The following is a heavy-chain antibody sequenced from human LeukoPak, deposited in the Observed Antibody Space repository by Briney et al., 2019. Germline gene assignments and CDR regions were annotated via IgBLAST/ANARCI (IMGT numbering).Heavy chain of an antibody. D-gene: IGHD2-8*01. CDR3: TNSGWSD. V-gene: IGHV3-7*01. Sequence: PGGSLRLSCAASGLTFSDYWMIWVRLAPGKGLEWVANIKYDGSEKYYVDSVKGRFTISRDNAKNSVYLQMNSLRAEDTAIYYCTNSGWSDWGQGTLVTVSS. CDR2: IKYDGSEK. J-gene: IGHJ4*02. CDR1: GLTFSDYW.